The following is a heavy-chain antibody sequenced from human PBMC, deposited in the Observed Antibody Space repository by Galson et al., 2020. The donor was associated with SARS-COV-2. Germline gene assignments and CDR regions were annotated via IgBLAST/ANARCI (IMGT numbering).Heavy chain of an antibody. V-gene: IGHV2-70*11. CDR2: LDWDDDE. CDR3: AWSERSVCRGNY. CDR1: GFSLTPSGMC. Sequence: ESGPPLAHPTQPLTLTCTFSGFSLTPSGMCVNWIRQPQGKALEWLARLDWDDDEYYSTSLKTRLTISKDTSKDQVVLTRTNLDRVDTATYYCAWSERSVCRGNYWGQGTLVTFSP. J-gene: IGHJ4*02.